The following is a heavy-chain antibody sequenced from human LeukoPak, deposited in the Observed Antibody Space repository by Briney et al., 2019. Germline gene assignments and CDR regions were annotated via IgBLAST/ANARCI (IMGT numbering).Heavy chain of an antibody. V-gene: IGHV3-30*03. CDR3: ARATGKRGGY. J-gene: IGHJ4*02. CDR2: ISYDETNK. Sequence: GGSLRLSCAASGFSFISYGMHWVRQAPGKWLEWVAVISYDETNKYYADSVKGRLTISRDNSKSTLYLQMNSLRPEDTAMYYCARATGKRGGYWGQGTLVTVSS. D-gene: IGHD2-8*02. CDR1: GFSFISYG.